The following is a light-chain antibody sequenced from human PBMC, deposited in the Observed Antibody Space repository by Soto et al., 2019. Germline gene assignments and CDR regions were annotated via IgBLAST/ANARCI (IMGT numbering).Light chain of an antibody. J-gene: IGKJ1*01. CDR3: QQYGSSPRT. V-gene: IGKV3-20*01. Sequence: EIVLTQSPGTLSLSPGERATLSCRASQSVGSSYLAWYQQKPGKATRLILYGEPRTPTGITDRFSGSGSGTDFTLTISRLEPEDFAVYYCQQYGSSPRTFGQGTKVDI. CDR1: QSVGSSY. CDR2: GEP.